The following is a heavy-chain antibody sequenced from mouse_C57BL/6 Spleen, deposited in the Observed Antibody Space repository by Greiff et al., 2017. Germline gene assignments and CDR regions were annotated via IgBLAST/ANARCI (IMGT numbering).Heavy chain of an antibody. Sequence: QVQLQQPGAELVKPGASVKLSCKASGYTFTSYWMQWVKQRPGQGLEWIGEIDPSDSYTNYNQKFKGKATLTIDTSSSTAYMQLSLLTSEDSAVYYCARSLPLYQWGAGFAYWGQGTPVTVAA. CDR1: GYTFTSYW. V-gene: IGHV1-50*01. D-gene: IGHD1-3*01. J-gene: IGHJ3*01. CDR2: IDPSDSYT. CDR3: ARSLPLYQWGAGFAY.